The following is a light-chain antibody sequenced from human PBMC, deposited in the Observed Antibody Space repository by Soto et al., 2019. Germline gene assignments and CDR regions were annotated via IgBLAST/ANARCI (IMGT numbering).Light chain of an antibody. CDR1: QSVSSY. V-gene: IGKV3-11*01. CDR2: DAS. Sequence: EIVLTQSPATLSLFPGERATLSCRASQSVSSYLAWYQQKPGQAPRLLIYDASHRATGIPARFSGSGSGTDFTLTISSLEPEDVAVYYRQQRSNWVSFGGGTKVEIK. CDR3: QQRSNWVS. J-gene: IGKJ4*01.